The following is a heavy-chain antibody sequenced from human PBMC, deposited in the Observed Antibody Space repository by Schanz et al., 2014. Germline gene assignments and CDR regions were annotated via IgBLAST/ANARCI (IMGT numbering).Heavy chain of an antibody. V-gene: IGHV3-33*01. CDR3: AREDCSAASGCFRY. J-gene: IGHJ4*02. CDR2: IRYDGRNK. Sequence: QAQLVESGGGVVQPGRSLRLSCAASGFTFISYDIHWVRQAPGKGLEWVGVIRYDGRNKNFVESVKGRFTISRDNSNNTVYLQMNTLRAEDTAVYYCAREDCSAASGCFRYWGQGTLVTVSS. D-gene: IGHD5-12*01. CDR1: GFTFISYD.